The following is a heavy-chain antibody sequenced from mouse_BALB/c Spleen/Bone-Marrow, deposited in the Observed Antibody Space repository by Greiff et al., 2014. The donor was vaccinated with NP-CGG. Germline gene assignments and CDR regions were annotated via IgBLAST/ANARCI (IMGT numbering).Heavy chain of an antibody. CDR2: IKSNGGST. V-gene: IGHV5-6-3*01. CDR1: GFTFSSYG. D-gene: IGHD2-4*01. Sequence: VQLQQPGGGLVQPGGSLKLSCAASGFTFSSYGMSWVRQNIDKRLELVATIKSNGGSTYYPDSVKGRFSISRDNAKNTLYLQMSSLKSEDTAMYYCTSLSSMITAAWFAYWGQGTLVTISA. CDR3: TSLSSMITAAWFAY. J-gene: IGHJ3*01.